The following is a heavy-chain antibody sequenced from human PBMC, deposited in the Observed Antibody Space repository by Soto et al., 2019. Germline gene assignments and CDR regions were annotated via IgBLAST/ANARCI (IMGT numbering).Heavy chain of an antibody. V-gene: IGHV4-59*01. CDR3: AASYYAILTGHLAFDI. Sequence: SETLSLTCTVSGGSISHFYWSWIRQSPGKGLEWLGYIYDSGSTSYNPSLRSRVTMSMDTSKTQFSLNLTSATAADTAVYFCAASYYAILTGHLAFDIWGHGTMVTVSS. J-gene: IGHJ3*02. D-gene: IGHD3-9*01. CDR2: IYDSGST. CDR1: GGSISHFY.